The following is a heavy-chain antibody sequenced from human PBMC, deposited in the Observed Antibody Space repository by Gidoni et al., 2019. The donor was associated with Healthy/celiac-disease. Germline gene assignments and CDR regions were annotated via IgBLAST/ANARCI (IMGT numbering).Heavy chain of an antibody. CDR1: GFTFDDYA. CDR3: AKGRYVVPAAIQGDAFDI. CDR2: ISWNSGSR. D-gene: IGHD2-2*02. V-gene: IGHV3-9*01. Sequence: EVQLVESGRGLVQPGRSLRLSCAASGFTFDDYAMPCGRQGQGKGLEWVSGISWNSGSRGYADSVKGRFTIYRDNAKNSMYLQMNSMRAEDTALYYCAKGRYVVPAAIQGDAFDIWGQGTMVTVST. J-gene: IGHJ3*02.